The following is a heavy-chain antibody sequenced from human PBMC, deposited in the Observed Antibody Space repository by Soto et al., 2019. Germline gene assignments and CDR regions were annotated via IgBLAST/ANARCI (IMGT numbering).Heavy chain of an antibody. V-gene: IGHV3-15*07. Sequence: LRLSCAASGFTFSNAWMNWVRQAPGKGLEWVGRIKSKTDGGTTDYAAPVKGRFTISRDDSKNTLYLQMNSLKTEDTAVYYCTLQYYYDSSGYYYPGAFDIWGQGTMVT. CDR1: GFTFSNAW. J-gene: IGHJ3*02. CDR2: IKSKTDGGTT. CDR3: TLQYYYDSSGYYYPGAFDI. D-gene: IGHD3-22*01.